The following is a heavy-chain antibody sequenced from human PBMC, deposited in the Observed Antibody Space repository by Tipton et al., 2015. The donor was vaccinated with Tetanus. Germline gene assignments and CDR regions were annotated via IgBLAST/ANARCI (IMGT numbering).Heavy chain of an antibody. V-gene: IGHV4-61*08. CDR3: ARWGDASGSTNLYAFDI. J-gene: IGHJ3*02. D-gene: IGHD3-10*01. CDR1: GALITTGGYY. CDR2: THHSGNT. Sequence: TLSLTCNVSGALITTGGYYWNWIRQVPGKGLEWIGYTHHSGNTNYNPSLSGRVTTSVDTSKNQFSLKMSSVTAADTAVYYCARWGDASGSTNLYAFDIWGQGTMVSVSS.